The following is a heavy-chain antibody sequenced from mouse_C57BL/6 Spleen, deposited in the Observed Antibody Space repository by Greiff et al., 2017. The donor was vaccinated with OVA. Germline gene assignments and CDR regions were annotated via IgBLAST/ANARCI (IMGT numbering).Heavy chain of an antibody. CDR3: ARGGTTVVAYYFDY. CDR2: IYPSDSET. D-gene: IGHD1-1*01. CDR1: GYTFTSYW. V-gene: IGHV1-61*01. J-gene: IGHJ2*01. Sequence: QVQLQQSGAELVRPGSSVKLSCKASGYTFTSYWMDWVKQRPGQGLEWIGNIYPSDSETHYNQKFKDKATLTVDKSSSTAYMQLSSLTSEDSAVYYCARGGTTVVAYYFDYWGQGTTLTVSS.